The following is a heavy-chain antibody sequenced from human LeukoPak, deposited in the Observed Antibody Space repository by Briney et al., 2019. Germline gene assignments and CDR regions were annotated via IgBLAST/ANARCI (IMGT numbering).Heavy chain of an antibody. Sequence: PGRSLRLSCAASGFTFDDYAMHWVRQAPGKGLEWVSGISWNSGSIGYADSVKGRFTISRDNAKNSLYLQMNSLRAEDTALYYCAKDIRRGYGSGSYYGYYFDYWGQGTLVTVSS. V-gene: IGHV3-9*01. D-gene: IGHD3-10*01. J-gene: IGHJ4*02. CDR1: GFTFDDYA. CDR3: AKDIRRGYGSGSYYGYYFDY. CDR2: ISWNSGSI.